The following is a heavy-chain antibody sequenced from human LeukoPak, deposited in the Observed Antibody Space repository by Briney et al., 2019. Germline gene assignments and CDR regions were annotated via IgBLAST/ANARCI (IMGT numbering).Heavy chain of an antibody. CDR1: GFPFNYYA. CDR2: VSGGGTTT. Sequence: GGSLRLSCAASGFPFNYYAMSWVSQAPGRAPEWVSAVSGGGTTTYYRNSVKGRFTISRDNSKNTLYLQMNSLRAEDTAVYYCAKSDYYDSSGHPSSFEYWGQGTLVTVSS. V-gene: IGHV3-23*01. J-gene: IGHJ4*02. CDR3: AKSDYYDSSGHPSSFEY. D-gene: IGHD3-22*01.